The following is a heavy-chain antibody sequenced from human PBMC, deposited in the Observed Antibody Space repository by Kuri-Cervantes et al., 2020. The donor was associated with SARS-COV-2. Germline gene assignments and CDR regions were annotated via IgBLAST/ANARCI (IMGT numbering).Heavy chain of an antibody. J-gene: IGHJ3*02. CDR3: ARERYSSGSAFDI. Sequence: SETLSLTCTVSGGSVSSGSYYWSWIRQPAGKGLEWIGRIYTSGSTNYNPSLKSRVTMSVDTSKNQFSLKLSSVTAADTAVYYCARERYSSGSAFDIWGQGTMVTVSS. CDR2: IYTSGST. V-gene: IGHV4-61*02. D-gene: IGHD6-19*01. CDR1: GGSVSSGSYY.